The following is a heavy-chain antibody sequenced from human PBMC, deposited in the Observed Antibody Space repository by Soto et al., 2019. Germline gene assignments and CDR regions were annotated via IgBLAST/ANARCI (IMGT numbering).Heavy chain of an antibody. Sequence: QVQLVQSGAEVKKPGASVKVSCKASGYTFTSYAMHWVRQAPGQRLEWMGWINAGNGNTKYSQKFQARVTITGDTPATTAYTELSSLRSEDTAVYYCASASPKYSTAPPYQYHSYLGFWGEGTTDIV. D-gene: IGHD1-26*01. CDR3: ASASPKYSTAPPYQYHSYLGF. CDR2: INAGNGNT. V-gene: IGHV1-3*01. CDR1: GYTFTSYA. J-gene: IGHJ6*02.